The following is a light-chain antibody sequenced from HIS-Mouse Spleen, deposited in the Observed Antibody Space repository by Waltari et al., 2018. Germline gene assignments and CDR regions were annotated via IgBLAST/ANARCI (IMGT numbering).Light chain of an antibody. CDR2: AAS. CDR1: QSISSY. V-gene: IGKV1-39*01. J-gene: IGKJ1*01. Sequence: DIQMTQSPSSLSASVADRVTITCRESQSISSYLNWYQQKPGKAPKLLIYAASSLQSGVPSRFSGSGSGTDFTLTISSLQPEDFATYYCQQSYSTPRTFGQGTKVEIK. CDR3: QQSYSTPRT.